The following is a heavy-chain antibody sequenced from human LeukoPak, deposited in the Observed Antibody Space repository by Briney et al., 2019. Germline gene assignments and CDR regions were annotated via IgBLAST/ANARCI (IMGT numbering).Heavy chain of an antibody. D-gene: IGHD2-2*01. V-gene: IGHV3-7*03. CDR3: ARGGDFGVPAPLGIDAFDI. CDR1: GFTFSSNW. Sequence: GGSLRLSCAASGFTFSSNWMSWVRQAPGKGLEWVANIKQDGSEKYYVDSVKGRFTISGDNAKNSLFLQINSLKTEDTAVYYCARGGDFGVPAPLGIDAFDIWGQGTMVTVSS. J-gene: IGHJ3*02. CDR2: IKQDGSEK.